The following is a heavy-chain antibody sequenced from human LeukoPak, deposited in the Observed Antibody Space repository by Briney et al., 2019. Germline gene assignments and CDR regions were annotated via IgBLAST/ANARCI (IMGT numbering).Heavy chain of an antibody. CDR1: GYTFTSYD. CDR2: MNPNSGNT. D-gene: IGHD3-10*01. CDR3: ARGAILLWFGELGFDP. V-gene: IGHV1-8*03. J-gene: IGHJ5*02. Sequence: GASVKVSCKASGYTFTSYDINWVRQATGQGLEWMGWMNPNSGNTGYAQKFQGRVTITRNTSISTAYMELSSLRSEDTAVYYCARGAILLWFGELGFDPWGQGTLVTVSS.